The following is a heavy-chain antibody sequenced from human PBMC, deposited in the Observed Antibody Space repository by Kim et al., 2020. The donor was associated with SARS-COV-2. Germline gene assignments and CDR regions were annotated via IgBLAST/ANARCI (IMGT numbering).Heavy chain of an antibody. CDR3: AREGANWFDP. CDR1: GESFSAYY. V-gene: IGHV4-34*01. J-gene: IGHJ5*02. CDR2: INYSGSA. Sequence: SETLSLTCDVHGESFSAYYWSWMRQPPGKGLEWIGEINYSGSANYNPSLKSRVTISIDKSKNQVSLKLTSVTAADTAMYYCAREGANWFDPWGQGTLVT.